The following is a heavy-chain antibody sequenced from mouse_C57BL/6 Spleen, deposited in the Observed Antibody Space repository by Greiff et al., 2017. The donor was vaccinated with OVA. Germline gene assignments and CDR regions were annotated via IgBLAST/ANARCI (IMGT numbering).Heavy chain of an antibody. CDR3: AREGDYYGSSGFAY. J-gene: IGHJ3*01. Sequence: EVQRVESEGGLVQPGSSMKLSCTASGFTFSDYYMAWVRQVPEKGLEWVANINYDGSSTYYLDSLKSRFIISRDNAKNILYLQMSSLQSEDTATYYCAREGDYYGSSGFAYWGQVTLVTVSA. CDR1: GFTFSDYY. CDR2: INYDGSST. D-gene: IGHD1-1*01. V-gene: IGHV5-16*01.